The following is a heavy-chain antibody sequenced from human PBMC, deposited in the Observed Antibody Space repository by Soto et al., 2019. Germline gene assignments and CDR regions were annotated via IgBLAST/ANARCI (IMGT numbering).Heavy chain of an antibody. J-gene: IGHJ4*02. CDR3: ARGLIAARPYFDY. D-gene: IGHD6-6*01. CDR1: RESVRISY. V-gene: IGHV4-34*01. Sequence: PSESIALACAVYRESVRISYVGWIRQTPGKGLEWIGEINHSGSTNYNPSLKSRVTISVDTSKNQFSLKLSSVTAADTAVYYGARGLIAARPYFDYRGQGTLVTVSS. CDR2: INHSGST.